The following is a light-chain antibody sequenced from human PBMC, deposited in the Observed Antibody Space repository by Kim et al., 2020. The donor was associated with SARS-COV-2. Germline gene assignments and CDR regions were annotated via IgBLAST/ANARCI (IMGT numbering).Light chain of an antibody. Sequence: GQKATISCSGSSSNIGPNYVDCTQQLPGTAPKVLMYRDDQRPSGVPDRFSGSKSGTSASLAISGLRSEDEGDYYCAVWDDSLVSYVFGTGTKVTVL. CDR3: AVWDDSLVSYV. J-gene: IGLJ1*01. CDR1: SSNIGPNY. CDR2: RDD. V-gene: IGLV1-47*01.